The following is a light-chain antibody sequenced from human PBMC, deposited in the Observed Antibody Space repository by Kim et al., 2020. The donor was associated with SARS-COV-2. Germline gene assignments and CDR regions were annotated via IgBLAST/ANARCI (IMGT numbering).Light chain of an antibody. CDR2: GAS. CDR1: QRVSNNI. V-gene: IGKV3-20*01. CDR3: YQYGGSPRT. Sequence: DRSTLSCRASQRVSNNILAWFQQKTGQTHRIRNFGASARASDSPDRFSGSGSGTDFTLTISRLEAEDFATYYCYQYGGSPRTFGRGTKVEIK. J-gene: IGKJ4*02.